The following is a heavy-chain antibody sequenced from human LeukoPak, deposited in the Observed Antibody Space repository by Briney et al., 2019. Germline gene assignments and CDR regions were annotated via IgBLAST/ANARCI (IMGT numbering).Heavy chain of an antibody. V-gene: IGHV1-3*01. D-gene: IGHD3-10*01. CDR2: INAGNGNT. J-gene: IGHJ4*02. CDR1: GYTFTSYA. CDR3: ARTYGSGSYSISHFDY. Sequence: ASVKVSCKASGYTFTSYAMHWVRQAPGQRLEWMGWINAGNGNTKYSQKFQGRVTITRDTSASTAYMELSSLRSEDTAVYYCARTYGSGSYSISHFDYWGQGTLVTVSS.